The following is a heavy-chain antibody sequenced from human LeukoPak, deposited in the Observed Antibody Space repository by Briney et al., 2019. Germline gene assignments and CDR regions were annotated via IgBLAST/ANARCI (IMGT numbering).Heavy chain of an antibody. D-gene: IGHD2-15*01. CDR3: ARVPSDRTKYMDV. J-gene: IGHJ6*03. CDR1: GFTFSTYT. CDR2: ISSSTSYI. V-gene: IGHV3-21*01. Sequence: GGSLRLSCGASGFTFSTYTLNWVRQAPGKGLEWVSSISSSTSYIYYADSVKGRFTISRDNAKNSLYLQMNCLRAEDTALYYCARVPSDRTKYMDVWGKGTTVTVSS.